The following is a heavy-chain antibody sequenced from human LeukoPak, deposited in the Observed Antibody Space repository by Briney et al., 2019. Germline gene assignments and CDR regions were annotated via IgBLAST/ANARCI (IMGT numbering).Heavy chain of an antibody. CDR2: IIPIFGTA. V-gene: IGHV1-69*05. D-gene: IGHD3-3*01. J-gene: IGHJ3*02. CDR1: GGTFSSYA. Sequence: SVKVSCKASGGTFSSYAISWVRQAPGQGLEWMGGIIPIFGTANYAQKFRGRVTITTDESTSTAYMELSSLRSEDTAVYYCAGAGYYDFWSGYVDAFDIWGQGTMVTVSS. CDR3: AGAGYYDFWSGYVDAFDI.